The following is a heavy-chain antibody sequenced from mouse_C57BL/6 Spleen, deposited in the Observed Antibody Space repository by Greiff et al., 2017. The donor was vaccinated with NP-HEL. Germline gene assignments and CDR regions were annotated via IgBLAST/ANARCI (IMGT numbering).Heavy chain of an antibody. CDR3: ARWGYYGSTTRFDD. CDR1: GYTFTSYW. Sequence: QVQLQQPGAELVRPGSSVKLSCKASGYTFTSYWMDWVKQRPGQGLEWIGNIYPSDSETHYNQKFKDKATLTVDKSSSTAYMQLSSLTSEDSAVYYCARWGYYGSTTRFDDWGQGTTLTVSS. CDR2: IYPSDSET. D-gene: IGHD1-1*01. V-gene: IGHV1-61*01. J-gene: IGHJ2*01.